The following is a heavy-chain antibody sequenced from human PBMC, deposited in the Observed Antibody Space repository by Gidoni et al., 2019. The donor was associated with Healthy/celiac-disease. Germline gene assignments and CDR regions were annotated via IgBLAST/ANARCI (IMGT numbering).Heavy chain of an antibody. V-gene: IGHV4-39*01. J-gene: IGHJ4*02. CDR1: GSISSSSYY. D-gene: IGHD3-22*01. CDR3: ARRDYYDSTRWYY. Sequence: LLVAAPRTGEAFGDPVPHLHCLCGSISSSSYYWGWIRQPPGKGLEWIGSIYYSGSTYYNPSLKSRVTISVDTSKNQFSLKLSSVTAADTAVYYCARRDYYDSTRWYYWGQGTLVTVSS. CDR2: IYYSGST.